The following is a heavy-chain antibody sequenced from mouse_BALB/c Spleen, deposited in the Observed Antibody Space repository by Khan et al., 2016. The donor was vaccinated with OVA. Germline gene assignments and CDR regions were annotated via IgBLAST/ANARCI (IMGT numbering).Heavy chain of an antibody. CDR3: ARRDEDYPEWYVDV. D-gene: IGHD2-4*01. CDR1: GFSLTSYS. J-gene: IGHJ1*01. Sequence: VQLQESGPGLVAPSQSLSITCTVSGFSLTSYSVHWVRQPPGKGLEWLGVIWADGGTNYNSALMSRLSITKDNSKSQVFLKMNSLQTDDTAIYYYARRDEDYPEWYVDVWGEGTTVTVSS. V-gene: IGHV2-9*02. CDR2: IWADGGT.